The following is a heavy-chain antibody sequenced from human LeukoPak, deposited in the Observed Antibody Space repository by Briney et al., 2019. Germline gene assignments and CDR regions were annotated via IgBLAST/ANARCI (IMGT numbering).Heavy chain of an antibody. CDR2: INHSGST. CDR3: ARGRSSTSPITFDY. J-gene: IGHJ4*02. Sequence: PSETLSLTCAVYGGSFSGYYWSWIRQPPGKGLEWIGEINHSGSTNYNPSLKSRVTISVDTSKNQFSLKLSSVTAADTAVYYCARGRSSTSPITFDYWGQGTLVTVSS. D-gene: IGHD2-2*01. CDR1: GGSFSGYY. V-gene: IGHV4-34*01.